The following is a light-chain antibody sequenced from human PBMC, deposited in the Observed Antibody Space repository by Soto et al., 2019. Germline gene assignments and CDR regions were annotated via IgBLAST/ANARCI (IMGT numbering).Light chain of an antibody. CDR3: QQYNNWPKGT. J-gene: IGKJ5*01. CDR1: QSVSSN. Sequence: EIVMTQSPATLSVSPGERATLSCRASQSVSSNLAWYQHKPGQAPRRLIYGASTRATGIPARFSGSRSGTEFTLTISSLQSEDFAVYDCQQYNNWPKGTFGQGTRLEIK. V-gene: IGKV3-15*01. CDR2: GAS.